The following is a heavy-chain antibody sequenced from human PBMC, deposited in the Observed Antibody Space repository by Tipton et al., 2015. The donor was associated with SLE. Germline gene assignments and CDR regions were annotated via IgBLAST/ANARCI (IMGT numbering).Heavy chain of an antibody. CDR2: ISSSGSTI. D-gene: IGHD2-21*01. CDR1: DYSISSGYY. J-gene: IGHJ5*02. Sequence: LSLTCTVSDYSISSGYYWGWFRQSPGKGLEWVSYISSSGSTIYYADSVKGRFTISRDNSKNTVYLQMNSLRNEDTAVYYCARVGQEQVMGRRCFDPWGQGTLVTVSS. V-gene: IGHV3-11*01. CDR3: ARVGQEQVMGRRCFDP.